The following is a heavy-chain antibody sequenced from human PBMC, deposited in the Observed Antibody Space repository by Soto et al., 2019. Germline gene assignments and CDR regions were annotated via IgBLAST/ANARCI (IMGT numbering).Heavy chain of an antibody. CDR2: VSHDGYNR. D-gene: IGHD1-26*01. V-gene: IGHV3-30-3*01. CDR1: GFTFNNYA. CDR3: ARVAESVVGASYLYFYGMDV. J-gene: IGHJ6*02. Sequence: QVQLVESGGGVVQPGKSLRLSCAASGFTFNNYAMHWVRQAPGKGLEWLALVSHDGYNRYFADSVKGRFTIFRDNSKSKLFLQINSLRAGDTAVYFCARVAESVVGASYLYFYGMDVWGQGTTVAVSS.